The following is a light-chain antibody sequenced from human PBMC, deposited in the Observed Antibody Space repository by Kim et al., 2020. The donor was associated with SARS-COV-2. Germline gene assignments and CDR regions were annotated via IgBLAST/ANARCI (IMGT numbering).Light chain of an antibody. J-gene: IGKJ4*01. CDR1: QSVSSN. V-gene: IGKV3-15*01. CDR3: QQYNNWPLT. CDR2: GAS. Sequence: EIVMTQSPATLSVSPGERVTLSCRASQSVSSNLAWYLQRPGQAPRLLIYGASTRATGIPARFSGSGSGTEFTLTISSLQSEDFAVYYCQQYNNWPLTFGGGTKVDIK.